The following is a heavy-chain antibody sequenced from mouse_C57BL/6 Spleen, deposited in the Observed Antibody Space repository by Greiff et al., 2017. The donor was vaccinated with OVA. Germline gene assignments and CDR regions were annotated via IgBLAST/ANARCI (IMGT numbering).Heavy chain of an antibody. Sequence: VKVVESGAELVKPGASVKISCKASGYAFSSYWMNWVKQRPGKGLEWIGQIYPGDGDTNYNGKFKGKATLTADKSSSTAYMQLSSLTSEDSAVYFCARGDYDVVRGYFDVWGTGTTVTVSS. CDR3: ARGDYDVVRGYFDV. D-gene: IGHD2-4*01. J-gene: IGHJ1*03. CDR1: GYAFSSYW. CDR2: IYPGDGDT. V-gene: IGHV1-80*01.